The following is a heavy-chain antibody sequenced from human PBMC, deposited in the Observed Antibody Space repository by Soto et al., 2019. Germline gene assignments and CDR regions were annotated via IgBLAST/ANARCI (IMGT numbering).Heavy chain of an antibody. D-gene: IGHD2-2*01. J-gene: IGHJ4*02. V-gene: IGHV1-2*02. Sequence: ASVKVSCKVSGYTFTGYYMHWVRQAPGQGLEWMGWINPNSGGTNYAQKFQGRVTMTRDTSISTAYMELSRLRSDDTAVYYCARARRYCSSTSCSAFDYWGQGTLVTVSS. CDR2: INPNSGGT. CDR3: ARARRYCSSTSCSAFDY. CDR1: GYTFTGYY.